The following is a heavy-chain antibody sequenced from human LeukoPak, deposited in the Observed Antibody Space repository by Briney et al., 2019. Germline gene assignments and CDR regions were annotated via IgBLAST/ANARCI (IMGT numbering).Heavy chain of an antibody. CDR2: INAGNGNT. J-gene: IGHJ3*02. D-gene: IGHD2-15*01. CDR3: ARGEDIVVVVAATLYAFDI. Sequence: ASVKVSCKASGYTFTSYAMHWVRQAPGQRLEWMGWINAGNGNTKYSQEFQGRVTITRDTSASTAYMELSSLRSEDMAVYYCARGEDIVVVVAATLYAFDIWGQGTMVTVSS. V-gene: IGHV1-3*03. CDR1: GYTFTSYA.